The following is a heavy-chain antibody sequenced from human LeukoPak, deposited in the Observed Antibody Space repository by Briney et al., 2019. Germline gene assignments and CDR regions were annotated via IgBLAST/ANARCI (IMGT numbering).Heavy chain of an antibody. D-gene: IGHD2-21*01. CDR1: GGSISSSN. CDR2: ISGSGGST. Sequence: GTLSLTCAVSGGSISSSNWWSWVRQPPGKGLEWVSAISGSGGSTYYADSVKGRFTISRDNSKNTLYLQMNSLRAEDTAVYYCAKDRPGFFGGEVDYWGQGTLVTVSS. CDR3: AKDRPGFFGGEVDY. V-gene: IGHV3-23*01. J-gene: IGHJ4*02.